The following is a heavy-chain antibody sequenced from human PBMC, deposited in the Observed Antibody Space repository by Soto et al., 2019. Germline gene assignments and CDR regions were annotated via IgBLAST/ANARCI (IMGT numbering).Heavy chain of an antibody. Sequence: ASVKVSCKASGYTFTSHGISWVRQAPGQGLEWLGWISTYNSRTHYAQKVQGRVTMTTDTSTSTAYLDLRSLTFDDTAVYYCARARHCASPSCYKHYYYGMDTWGQGTTVTVSS. D-gene: IGHD2-2*02. CDR1: GYTFTSHG. J-gene: IGHJ6*02. V-gene: IGHV1-18*04. CDR3: ARARHCASPSCYKHYYYGMDT. CDR2: ISTYNSRT.